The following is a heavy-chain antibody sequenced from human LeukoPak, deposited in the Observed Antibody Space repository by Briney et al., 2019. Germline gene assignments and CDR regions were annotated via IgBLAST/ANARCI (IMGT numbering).Heavy chain of an antibody. J-gene: IGHJ4*02. CDR2: VWYDGTNK. CDR1: GFTFSKYG. V-gene: IGHV3-33*01. D-gene: IGHD2-15*01. CDR3: AREIDCNGGACYSVLGY. Sequence: PGRSLRLSCAASGFTFSKYGMNWVRQFPGKGLEWVANVWYDGTNKFYRDSVKGRFTIYRDNPKNTLFLQMDSLRREDTAVYYCAREIDCNGGACYSVLGYWGQGNPVIVAS.